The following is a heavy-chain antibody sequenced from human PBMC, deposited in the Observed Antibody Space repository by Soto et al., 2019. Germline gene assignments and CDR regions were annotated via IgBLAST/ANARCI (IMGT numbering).Heavy chain of an antibody. D-gene: IGHD2-15*01. J-gene: IGHJ4*02. V-gene: IGHV1-18*01. CDR2: ISAYNGNT. CDR1: GYTFTSYG. CDR3: ARDSCSGGSCYSES. Sequence: ASVKVSCKASGYTFTSYGISWVRQAPGQGLEWMGWISAYNGNTNYAQKLQGRVTMTTDTSTSTAYMELRSLRSDDTVVYYCARDSCSGGSCYSESWGQGTLVTVSS.